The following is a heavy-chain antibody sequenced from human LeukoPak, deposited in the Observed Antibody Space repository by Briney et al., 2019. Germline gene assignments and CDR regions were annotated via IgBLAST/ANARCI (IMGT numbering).Heavy chain of an antibody. CDR3: AVGVGDH. CDR1: GFTFSDYY. D-gene: IGHD2-2*01. Sequence: GGSLRLSCVASGFTFSDYYMDWVRQAPGKGLEWVAVIWYDGSNKYYADSVQGRFTISRDNSKNTLYLQMNSLRVEDTAVYYCAVGVGDHWGQGTLVTVFS. J-gene: IGHJ4*02. CDR2: IWYDGSNK. V-gene: IGHV3-33*08.